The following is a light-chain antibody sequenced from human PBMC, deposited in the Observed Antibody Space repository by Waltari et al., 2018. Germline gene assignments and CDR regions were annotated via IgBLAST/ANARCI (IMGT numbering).Light chain of an antibody. CDR1: SPNLGAGYD. V-gene: IGLV1-40*01. J-gene: IGLJ1*01. CDR2: AYS. CDR3: QSYDSSLSAYV. Sequence: QSVLTQPPSVSGAPGQRVTISCTGSSPNLGAGYDVHRYQQLPETSPKLLIYAYSNRPSGVPDRFSGSKSGTSASLAITGLQTEDEADYYCQSYDSSLSAYVFGTGTKVTVL.